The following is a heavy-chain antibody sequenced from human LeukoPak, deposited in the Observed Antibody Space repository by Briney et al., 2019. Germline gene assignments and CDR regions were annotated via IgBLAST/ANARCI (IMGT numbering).Heavy chain of an antibody. CDR2: ISGGGGST. V-gene: IGHV3-23*01. D-gene: IGHD6-19*01. Sequence: GGSLRLSCAASGFTFSTYDMTWVSQAPGKGLVWVSSISGGGGSTYYADSVKGRFTTSRDNSKNTLYLQMNGLRAEDTAVYYCAKDLAAVPGNKYFAYWGQGTLVTVSS. J-gene: IGHJ4*02. CDR3: AKDLAAVPGNKYFAY. CDR1: GFTFSTYD.